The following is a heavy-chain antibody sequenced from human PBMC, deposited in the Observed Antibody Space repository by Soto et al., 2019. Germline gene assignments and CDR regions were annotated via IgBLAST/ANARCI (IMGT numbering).Heavy chain of an antibody. CDR2: ISGHNGNT. V-gene: IGHV1-18*04. Sequence: QVPLVQSAAEVKKPGASVKVSCKASGYSFTSYGISWVRQAPGQGPEWMGWISGHNGNTNHPQSLQGRVTMTTDTSRNTAYMELRSLRSDDTAVYYCARHRFNYYDDTVYYYFDYWGQGTLVTVSS. CDR1: GYSFTSYG. J-gene: IGHJ4*02. D-gene: IGHD3-22*01. CDR3: ARHRFNYYDDTVYYYFDY.